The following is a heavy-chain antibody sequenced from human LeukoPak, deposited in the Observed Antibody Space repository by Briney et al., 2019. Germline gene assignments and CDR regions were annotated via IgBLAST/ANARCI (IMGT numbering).Heavy chain of an antibody. CDR3: AREVGVVGATCDY. CDR1: GFTFSSYS. D-gene: IGHD1-26*01. Sequence: PGGSLRLSCAVSGFTFSSYSMNWVRQAPGKGLEWVSSISSSSSYIYYADSVKGRFTISRDNAENSLFLQMNSLRAEDTAAYYCAREVGVVGATCDYWGQGTLVTVSS. J-gene: IGHJ4*02. CDR2: ISSSSSYI. V-gene: IGHV3-21*01.